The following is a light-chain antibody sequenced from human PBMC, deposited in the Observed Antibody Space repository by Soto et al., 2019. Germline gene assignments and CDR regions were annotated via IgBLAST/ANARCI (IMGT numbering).Light chain of an antibody. CDR1: SSDIGRYDY. V-gene: IGLV2-14*03. CDR3: SSYTSSNSLV. Sequence: QSVLTQPASVSGSPGQSITISCTGTSSDIGRYDYVSWYQQHPGKAPKFIIYDVYSRPSGVSNRFSGSKSGNTASLTISGLQPEDEADYFCSSYTSSNSLVFGPGTKATVL. J-gene: IGLJ1*01. CDR2: DVY.